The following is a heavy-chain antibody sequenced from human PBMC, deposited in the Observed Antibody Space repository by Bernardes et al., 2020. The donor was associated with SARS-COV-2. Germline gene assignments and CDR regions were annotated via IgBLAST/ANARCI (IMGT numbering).Heavy chain of an antibody. D-gene: IGHD3-10*01. J-gene: IGHJ4*02. V-gene: IGHV4-34*01. Sequence: SETLSLTCAVYGGSFRDYYWSWIRQPPGKGLEWIGEINHSGSTNYTPSLKSRATISIDTSKNQFSLRLTSVTAADTAVYFCAGTGSGSNDHWGQGTLVTVSS. CDR1: GGSFRDYY. CDR2: INHSGST. CDR3: AGTGSGSNDH.